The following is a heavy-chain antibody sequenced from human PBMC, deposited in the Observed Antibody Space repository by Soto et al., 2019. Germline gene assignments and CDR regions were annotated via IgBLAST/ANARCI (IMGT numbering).Heavy chain of an antibody. Sequence: GGSLRLSCAASGFTFSSSWMHCGRQVPGKGLVWVSRINSDGSSTSYADSVKGRFTISRGNAKNTLYLQMNSLRAEDTAVYYCAREDYDFSDGGWDYWGQGTLVTVSS. CDR2: INSDGSST. V-gene: IGHV3-74*01. CDR3: AREDYDFSDGGWDY. CDR1: GFTFSSSW. D-gene: IGHD3-3*01. J-gene: IGHJ4*02.